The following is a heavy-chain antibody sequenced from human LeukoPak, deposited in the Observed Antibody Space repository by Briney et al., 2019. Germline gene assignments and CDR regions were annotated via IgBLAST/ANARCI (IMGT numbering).Heavy chain of an antibody. CDR3: ARAGLNDYGASYYFDY. Sequence: SETLSLTCAVSGGSISSYYWSWIRQPPGQGLEWIGSVYYSGSTNYNPSLKSRVTMSVDTSKNQFSLKLSSVTAADTAAYYCARAGLNDYGASYYFDYWGQGTLVTVSS. D-gene: IGHD4-17*01. V-gene: IGHV4-59*08. CDR2: VYYSGST. CDR1: GGSISSYY. J-gene: IGHJ4*02.